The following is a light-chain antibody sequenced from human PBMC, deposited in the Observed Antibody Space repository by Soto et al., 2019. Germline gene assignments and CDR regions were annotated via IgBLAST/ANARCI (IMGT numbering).Light chain of an antibody. CDR1: SSNIGNNY. J-gene: IGLJ3*02. CDR2: DNN. CDR3: GTWDSSLRGWV. Sequence: QSVLTQPPSVSAAPGQKVTISCSGSSSNIGNNYVSWYQQIPGTAPKVLIYDNNKRPSGIPDRFSGSKSGTSATLGITGLQTGDESDYYCGTWDSSLRGWVFGGGTKLTVL. V-gene: IGLV1-51*01.